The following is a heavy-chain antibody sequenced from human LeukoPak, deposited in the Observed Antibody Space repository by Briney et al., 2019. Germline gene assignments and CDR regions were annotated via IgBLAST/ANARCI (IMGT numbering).Heavy chain of an antibody. D-gene: IGHD3-3*01. CDR3: ARTEWLLPRAPAFDI. V-gene: IGHV4-4*07. Sequence: PSETLSLTCTVSGGSISSYYWSWIRQPAGKGLEWIGRIYTSGSTNYNPSPKSRVTMSVDTSKNQFSLKLSSVTAADTAVYYCARTEWLLPRAPAFDIWGQGTMVTVSS. CDR2: IYTSGST. CDR1: GGSISSYY. J-gene: IGHJ3*02.